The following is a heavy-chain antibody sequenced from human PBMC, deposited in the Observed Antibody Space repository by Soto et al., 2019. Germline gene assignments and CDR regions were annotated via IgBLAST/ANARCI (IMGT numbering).Heavy chain of an antibody. Sequence: QVQLVESGGGVVQPGRSLRLSCAASGFTFSGYGMHWVRQAPGKGLEWVAIISYDGSNKYYADSVKGRFTISRDNSKNTLYLQMNSLRAEDTAVYYCAKAEVTLVTPYYFDYWGQGTLVTVSS. CDR3: AKAEVTLVTPYYFDY. CDR1: GFTFSGYG. J-gene: IGHJ4*02. D-gene: IGHD3-16*01. CDR2: ISYDGSNK. V-gene: IGHV3-30*18.